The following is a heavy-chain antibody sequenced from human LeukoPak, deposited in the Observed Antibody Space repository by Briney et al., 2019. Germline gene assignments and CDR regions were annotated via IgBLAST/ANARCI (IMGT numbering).Heavy chain of an antibody. CDR1: GGSISSYF. J-gene: IGHJ4*02. Sequence: GSLSLTRTVSGGSISSYFRGWIRPPPGKGLDWLGHIYYSGSTNYNPSLKSRVTISVDTSKHQFSLKLSSVTAADTAVYYCARSFLGEPDRDGYKKDFDYWGQGTLVTVSS. V-gene: IGHV4-59*08. CDR2: IYYSGST. CDR3: ARSFLGEPDRDGYKKDFDY. D-gene: IGHD5-24*01.